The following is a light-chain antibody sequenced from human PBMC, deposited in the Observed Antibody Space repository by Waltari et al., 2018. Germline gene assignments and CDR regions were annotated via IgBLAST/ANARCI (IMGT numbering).Light chain of an antibody. CDR2: SAS. Sequence: DTLMTQSPSSLSASVGDTVTITCRPTEAISTYVNGYKKTPGMARGLLIFSASTFHRDVSSRFRGSGSVTDFTLTITDLQPDDFATYYCQQSYSAPLHFGGGTRVDI. CDR1: EAISTY. J-gene: IGKJ4*01. V-gene: IGKV1-39*01. CDR3: QQSYSAPLH.